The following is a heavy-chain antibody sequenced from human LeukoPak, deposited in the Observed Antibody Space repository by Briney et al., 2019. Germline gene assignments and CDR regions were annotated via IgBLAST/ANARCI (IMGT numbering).Heavy chain of an antibody. CDR1: GFTFGKYW. Sequence: GGSLRLSCVASGFTFGKYWMSWVRQAPGKGLEWVANIKLDGSEKNYVDSVKGRFTISRDTTKNSLYLQMNSLRAEDTAVFYCARDQYDTWSRRGNFDSWGQGTLVIVSS. CDR3: ARDQYDTWSRRGNFDS. CDR2: IKLDGSEK. D-gene: IGHD3-3*01. V-gene: IGHV3-7*03. J-gene: IGHJ4*02.